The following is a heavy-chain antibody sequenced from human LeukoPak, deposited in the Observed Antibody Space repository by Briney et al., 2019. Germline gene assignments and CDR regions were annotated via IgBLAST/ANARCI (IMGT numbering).Heavy chain of an antibody. J-gene: IGHJ4*02. D-gene: IGHD3-10*01. CDR3: ARVFYYYDAATYSDH. CDR2: IYDSGAT. CDR1: GGSISGFY. V-gene: IGHV4-59*01. Sequence: PSETLSLTCTVVGGSISGFYWSWIRQPPGKGLEWIGYIYDSGATNYNAPLKSRVTISIDTSKKQFSLKLSSVTAADTAVYFCARVFYYYDAATYSDHWGQGTLVTVSS.